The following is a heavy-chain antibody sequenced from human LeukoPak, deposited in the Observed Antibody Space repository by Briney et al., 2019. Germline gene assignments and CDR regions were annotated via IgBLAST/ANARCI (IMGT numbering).Heavy chain of an antibody. D-gene: IGHD1-26*01. CDR1: GGSVSSGSYY. J-gene: IGHJ4*02. CDR2: IYYSGST. CDR3: ARGRVSYYLFDY. Sequence: SETLSLTCTVSGGSVSSGSYYWSWIRQPPGKGLEWIGYIYYSGSTNYNPSLKSRVTISVDTSKNQFSLKLSSVTAADTAVYYCARGRVSYYLFDYWGQGTLVTVSS. V-gene: IGHV4-61*01.